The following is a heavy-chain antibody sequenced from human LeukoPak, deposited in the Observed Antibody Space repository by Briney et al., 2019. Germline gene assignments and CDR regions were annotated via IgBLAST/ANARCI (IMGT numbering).Heavy chain of an antibody. CDR1: GYTFTSYY. CDR3: ARGGGYYYDSSGYYGYYFDY. D-gene: IGHD3-22*01. CDR2: INPSGGST. Sequence: EASVKVSCKASGYTFTSYYMHWVRQAPGQGLEWMGIINPSGGSTSYAQKFQGRVTITADESTSTAYMELSSLRSEDTAVYYCARGGGYYYDSSGYYGYYFDYWGQGTLVTVSS. V-gene: IGHV1-46*01. J-gene: IGHJ4*02.